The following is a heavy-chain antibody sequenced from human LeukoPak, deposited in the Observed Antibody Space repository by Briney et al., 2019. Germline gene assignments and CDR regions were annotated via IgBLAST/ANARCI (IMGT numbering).Heavy chain of an antibody. CDR3: AKSHKAGSSHLYGMDV. Sequence: GGSLRLSCAASGFIFNSYGIHWVRQAPGKGLEWVAVISYDGNNKDYADSVKGRITISRDNSKNTLYLEMNSLRAEDTAVYYSAKSHKAGSSHLYGMDVWGQGTTVTVSS. J-gene: IGHJ6*02. V-gene: IGHV3-30*18. CDR2: ISYDGNNK. CDR1: GFIFNSYG. D-gene: IGHD6-19*01.